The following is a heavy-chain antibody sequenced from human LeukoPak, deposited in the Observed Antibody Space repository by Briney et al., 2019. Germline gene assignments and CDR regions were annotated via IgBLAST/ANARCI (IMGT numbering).Heavy chain of an antibody. V-gene: IGHV1-69*13. Sequence: SVKGSCKASGGTFSSYAISWVRQAPGQGLEWMGGIIPIFGTANYAQKFQGRVTITADESTSTAYMELSSLRSEDTAVYYCARDSNSSGWNDAFDIWGQGTMVTVSS. CDR2: IIPIFGTA. D-gene: IGHD6-19*01. CDR3: ARDSNSSGWNDAFDI. CDR1: GGTFSSYA. J-gene: IGHJ3*02.